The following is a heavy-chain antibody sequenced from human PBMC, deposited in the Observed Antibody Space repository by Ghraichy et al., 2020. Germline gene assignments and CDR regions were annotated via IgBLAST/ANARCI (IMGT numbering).Heavy chain of an antibody. J-gene: IGHJ4*02. V-gene: IGHV3-7*03. CDR1: GFTFSHYC. CDR3: ARGAAEKWGLQDGYYCDS. Sequence: GGSLRLSCTASGFTFSHYCMSWVRQAPGKGLEWVANIGEDGSRKSFVDSVKGRFTISRDNAKTSLYLQMNSLTAEDTAMYFWARGAAEKWGLQDGYYCDSWGLGTLVTVSS. CDR2: IGEDGSRK. D-gene: IGHD1-26*01.